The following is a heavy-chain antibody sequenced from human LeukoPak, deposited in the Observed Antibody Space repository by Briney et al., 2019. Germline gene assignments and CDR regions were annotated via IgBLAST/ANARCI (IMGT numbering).Heavy chain of an antibody. CDR2: IKQDGSEK. CDR1: GFTFSSYW. V-gene: IGHV3-7*01. Sequence: GGSLRLSCAASGFTFSSYWMSWVRQAPGKGLEWVANIKQDGSEKYYVDSVKGRFTISRDNAKNSLYLQMNSLRAEDTAVYYCARVPIMGATTSYYYYYGMDVWGQGTTVTVSS. D-gene: IGHD1-26*01. J-gene: IGHJ6*02. CDR3: ARVPIMGATTSYYYYYGMDV.